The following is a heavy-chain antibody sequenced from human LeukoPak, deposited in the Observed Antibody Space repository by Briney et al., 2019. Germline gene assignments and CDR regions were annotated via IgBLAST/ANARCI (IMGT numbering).Heavy chain of an antibody. Sequence: SETLSLTCTVSGGSISSHYWSWIRRPPGKGLEWIGYIYYSGSTNYNPSLKSRVTISVDTSKNQFSLKLSSVTAADTAVYYCARVRVTENWFDPWGQGTLVTVSS. J-gene: IGHJ5*02. CDR2: IYYSGST. CDR1: GGSISSHY. CDR3: ARVRVTENWFDP. V-gene: IGHV4-59*11. D-gene: IGHD4-11*01.